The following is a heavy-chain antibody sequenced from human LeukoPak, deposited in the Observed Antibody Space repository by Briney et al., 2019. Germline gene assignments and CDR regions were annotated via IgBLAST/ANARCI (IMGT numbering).Heavy chain of an antibody. CDR3: AKVVQYTASTGTGLAS. CDR2: IWYDGSFI. CDR1: GFNFMNFG. J-gene: IGHJ4*02. D-gene: IGHD6-13*01. Sequence: PGGSLRLSCAASGFNFMNFGMHWVRQAPGKGLDRVAVIWYDGSFIYYADSVRGRFIISRDNAKNTLYLQMNSVRAEDTAIYYCAKVVQYTASTGTGLASRGQGTLVTVSS. V-gene: IGHV3-33*06.